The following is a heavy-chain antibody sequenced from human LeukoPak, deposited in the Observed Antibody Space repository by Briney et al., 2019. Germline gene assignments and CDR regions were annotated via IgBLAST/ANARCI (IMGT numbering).Heavy chain of an antibody. V-gene: IGHV3-21*01. J-gene: IGHJ2*01. CDR3: ARDVYDTTGYVYWYFDL. Sequence: PGGSLRLSCAASGFTFNMYSVNRVRQAPGKGLEWVSSISSSSSYIYYADSVKGRFTISRDNAKNSLYLQMNSLRAEDTAVYYCARDVYDTTGYVYWYFDLWGRGTLVTVSS. D-gene: IGHD3-22*01. CDR2: ISSSSSYI. CDR1: GFTFNMYS.